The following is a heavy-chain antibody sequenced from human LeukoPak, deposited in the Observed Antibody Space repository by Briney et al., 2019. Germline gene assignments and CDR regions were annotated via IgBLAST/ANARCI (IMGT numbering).Heavy chain of an antibody. Sequence: GGSLRLSCAASGFTFGNAWMNWVRQAPGKGLEWVGRIKSKTDGGTTDYAAPVKGRFTLSRDDSKNTLFLQMNSLKIEDTAVYYCTTMAGIVGAKYFDYWGQGILVTVSS. CDR2: IKSKTDGGTT. D-gene: IGHD1-26*01. CDR1: GFTFGNAW. J-gene: IGHJ4*02. CDR3: TTMAGIVGAKYFDY. V-gene: IGHV3-15*07.